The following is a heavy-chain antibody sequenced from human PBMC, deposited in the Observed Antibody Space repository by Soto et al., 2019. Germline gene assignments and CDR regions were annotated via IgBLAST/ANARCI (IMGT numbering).Heavy chain of an antibody. V-gene: IGHV3-23*01. J-gene: IGHJ4*02. CDR2: FSSGGGGT. D-gene: IGHD2-15*01. CDR1: GFTFSNYA. Sequence: GGSLRLSCTASGFTFSNYAMSWVRQAPGKGLEWVSTFSSGGGGTYYADSVKGRFTISRDNSKNTLSLQMNSLRAEDTAVYYCTKANRYCSGANCFTFDYWGLGTLVTVSS. CDR3: TKANRYCSGANCFTFDY.